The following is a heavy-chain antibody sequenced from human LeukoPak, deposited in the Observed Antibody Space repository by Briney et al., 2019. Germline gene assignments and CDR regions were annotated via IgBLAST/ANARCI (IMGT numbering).Heavy chain of an antibody. CDR3: AKERDSGYEYYFDY. CDR2: ISYDGSNE. J-gene: IGHJ4*02. D-gene: IGHD5-12*01. V-gene: IGHV3-30*18. Sequence: PGGSLRLSCAASGFTFSSYGMHWVRQAPGKGLEWVAVISYDGSNEYYADSVKGRFTISRDNSKNTLYLQMNSLRAEDTAVYYCAKERDSGYEYYFDYWGQGTLVTVSS. CDR1: GFTFSSYG.